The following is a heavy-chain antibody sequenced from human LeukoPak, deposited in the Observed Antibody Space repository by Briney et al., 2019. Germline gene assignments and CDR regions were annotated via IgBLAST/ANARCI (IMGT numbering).Heavy chain of an antibody. CDR2: ISAYNGNT. Sequence: ASVKVSCKASGYTFTSYGISWVRQAPGQGLEWMGWISAYNGNTNYAQKLQGRVTMTTDTSTSTACMELRSLRSDDTAVYYCARAPGIAVAGTTYWFDPWGQGTLVTVSS. CDR1: GYTFTSYG. D-gene: IGHD6-19*01. CDR3: ARAPGIAVAGTTYWFDP. J-gene: IGHJ5*02. V-gene: IGHV1-18*01.